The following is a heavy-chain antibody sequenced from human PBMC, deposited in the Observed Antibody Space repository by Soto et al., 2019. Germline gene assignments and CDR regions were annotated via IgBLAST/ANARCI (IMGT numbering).Heavy chain of an antibody. CDR1: GISLDSAW. CDR3: TTGYGSDWYG. J-gene: IGHJ4*02. D-gene: IGHD6-19*01. CDR2: AKRKAAGGAI. V-gene: IGHV3-15*05. Sequence: EVQLVESGGGLVKPGGSLRLSCVISGISLDSAWINWVRQAPGKGLEWVAQAKRKAAGGAIDYAAPVKGRFTISRDDSRNMAYLQMNSLKIEDTVLYYCTTGYGSDWYGWGQGTLVTVSS.